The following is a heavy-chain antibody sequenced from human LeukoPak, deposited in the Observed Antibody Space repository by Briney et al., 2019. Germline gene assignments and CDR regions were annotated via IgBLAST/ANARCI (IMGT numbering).Heavy chain of an antibody. V-gene: IGHV1-24*01. CDR3: ATASFCSGTHCFYYYMDV. CDR2: FDPEDGET. CDR1: GYTLNEKS. D-gene: IGHD2-15*01. Sequence: ASVKVSCKVSGYTLNEKSMHWVRQAPGTGLEWLGGFDPEDGETIYAEKFQDRITMTDDPSTDTAYMELSSLRSEDTAVYYYATASFCSGTHCFYYYMDVWGKGTPVTVSS. J-gene: IGHJ6*03.